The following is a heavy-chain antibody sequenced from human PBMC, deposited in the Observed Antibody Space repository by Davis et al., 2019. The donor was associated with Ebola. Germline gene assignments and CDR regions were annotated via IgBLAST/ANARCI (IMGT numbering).Heavy chain of an antibody. CDR1: GGSFSGYY. J-gene: IGHJ4*02. V-gene: IGHV4-34*01. CDR3: ARVRGVRIVVVPAAMRFDY. D-gene: IGHD2-2*01. CDR2: INHSGST. Sequence: MPGGSLRLSCAVYGGSFSGYYWSWIRQPPGKGLEWIGEINHSGSTNYNPSLKSRVTISVDTSKNQFSLKLSSVTAADTAVYYCARVRGVRIVVVPAAMRFDYWGQGTLVTVSS.